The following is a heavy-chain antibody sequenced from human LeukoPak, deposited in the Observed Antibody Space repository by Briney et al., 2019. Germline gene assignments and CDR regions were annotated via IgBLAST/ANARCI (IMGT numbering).Heavy chain of an antibody. D-gene: IGHD6-13*01. V-gene: IGHV4-30-2*01. J-gene: IGHJ4*02. CDR3: ARYSSSWTEYYFDY. CDR1: GGSISSGGYS. CDR2: IYHSGST. Sequence: SETLSLTCAVSGGSISSGGYSWSCIRQPPGKGLECIGYIYHSGSTYYNPSLKSRVTISVDRSKNQFSLKLSSVTAADTAVYYCARYSSSWTEYYFDYWGQGTLVTVSS.